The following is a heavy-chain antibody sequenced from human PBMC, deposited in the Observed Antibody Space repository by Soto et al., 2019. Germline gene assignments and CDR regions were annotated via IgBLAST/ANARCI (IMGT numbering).Heavy chain of an antibody. CDR2: INAGNGNT. CDR1: GYIFSGSV. CDR3: ASEIDATTVTSLDH. J-gene: IGHJ4*02. Sequence: QVQLVQSGAEVKKPGASVKVSCKASGYIFSGSVMHWVRQAPGQSLEWMGWINAGNGNTKYSQKFQGRVTITRDTSASTGYMELSSLRSEDTAVYSCASEIDATTVTSLDHWGQGTLVTVSS. V-gene: IGHV1-3*01. D-gene: IGHD4-17*01.